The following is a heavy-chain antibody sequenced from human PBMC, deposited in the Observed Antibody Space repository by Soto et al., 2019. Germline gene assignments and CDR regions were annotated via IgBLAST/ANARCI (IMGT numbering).Heavy chain of an antibody. CDR3: ARLQKNDQQLVHMGYYYYGMDV. CDR1: GYTFTNYG. V-gene: IGHV1-18*01. J-gene: IGHJ6*02. Sequence: ASVKVSCKASGYTFTNYGISWVRQAPGQGLEWMGWISAYNGNTNYAQKLQGRVTMTTDTSTSTAYMELRSLRSDDTAVYYCARLQKNDQQLVHMGYYYYGMDVWGQGTTVTVSS. D-gene: IGHD6-13*01. CDR2: ISAYNGNT.